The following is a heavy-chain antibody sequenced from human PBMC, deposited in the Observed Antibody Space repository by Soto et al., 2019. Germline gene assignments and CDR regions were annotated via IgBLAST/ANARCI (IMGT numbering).Heavy chain of an antibody. CDR3: AKSRYFGPRNDAFDI. J-gene: IGHJ3*02. V-gene: IGHV3-23*01. Sequence: GGSLRLSCAASGFTFSSYAMSWVRQAPGEGLEWVSAISGSGGSTYYADSVKGRFTISRDNSKNTLYLQMNSLRAEDTAVYYCAKSRYFGPRNDAFDIWGQGTMVTVSS. CDR1: GFTFSSYA. D-gene: IGHD3-9*01. CDR2: ISGSGGST.